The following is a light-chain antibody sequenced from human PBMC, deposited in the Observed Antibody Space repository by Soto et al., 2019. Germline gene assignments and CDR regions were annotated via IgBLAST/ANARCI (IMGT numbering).Light chain of an antibody. J-gene: IGKJ4*01. V-gene: IGKV1-39*01. CDR3: QQSYTAPLT. CDR1: QSISTY. CDR2: AAS. Sequence: DIQLAQSPSSLSASVGARVTITCPASQSISTYLNWYQQKPGKAPNLLIFAASTLQSGVPSRFSGSGSGTDFTLTIRSLQPEDFATYYCQQSYTAPLTFGGGTKVEIK.